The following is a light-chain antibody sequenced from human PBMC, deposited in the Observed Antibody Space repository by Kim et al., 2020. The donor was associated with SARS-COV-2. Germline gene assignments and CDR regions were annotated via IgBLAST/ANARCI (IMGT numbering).Light chain of an antibody. CDR1: QDISSW. J-gene: IGKJ4*01. CDR2: EAS. Sequence: SVGDRVTITCRASQDISSWLGLYKQKPGKAPKVLIYEASNLQSGVPSRFSGSGSGTDFSLTINSLQPEDFATYYCQQTHSFPLTFGGGTKVDIK. CDR3: QQTHSFPLT. V-gene: IGKV1D-12*01.